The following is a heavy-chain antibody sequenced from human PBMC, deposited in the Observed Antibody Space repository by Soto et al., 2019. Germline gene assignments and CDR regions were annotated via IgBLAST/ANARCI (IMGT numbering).Heavy chain of an antibody. D-gene: IGHD3-22*01. V-gene: IGHV4-31*03. CDR2: IYYSGST. CDR1: GGSISSGGYY. Sequence: PSETLSLTCTVSGGSISSGGYYWSWIRQHPGKGLEWIGYIYYSGSTYYNPSLKSRVTISVDTSKNQFSLKLSSVTAVDTAVYYCARTYDGSGPNSGGYAFDICGQGTMVTVSS. CDR3: ARTYDGSGPNSGGYAFDI. J-gene: IGHJ3*02.